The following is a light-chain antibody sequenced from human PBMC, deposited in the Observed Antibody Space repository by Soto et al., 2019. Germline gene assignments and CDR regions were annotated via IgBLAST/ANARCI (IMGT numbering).Light chain of an antibody. CDR1: QSVSSRY. Sequence: IVLTQSPGTLSLYPGERATLSCKASQSVSSRYLAWYQQKPGQAPRLLIYGASSRASGIPDRFTGSGSGTDFTLTISSLEPEDVAVYYCQQYAPSPAITFGQGTRLEIK. J-gene: IGKJ5*01. V-gene: IGKV3-20*01. CDR3: QQYAPSPAIT. CDR2: GAS.